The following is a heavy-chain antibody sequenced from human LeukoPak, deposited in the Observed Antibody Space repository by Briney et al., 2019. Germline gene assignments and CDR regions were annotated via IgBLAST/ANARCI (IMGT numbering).Heavy chain of an antibody. D-gene: IGHD2-2*01. CDR1: GYTFTSYA. CDR2: INAGNGNT. J-gene: IGHJ4*02. V-gene: IGHV1-3*01. Sequence: ASVKVSCKASGYTFTSYAMHWVRQAPGQRLEWMGWINAGNGNTKYSQKFQGRVTITRDTSASTAYMELSSLRSEDTAAYYCARDGWPGQLLSVVYFDYWGQGTLVTVSS. CDR3: ARDGWPGQLLSVVYFDY.